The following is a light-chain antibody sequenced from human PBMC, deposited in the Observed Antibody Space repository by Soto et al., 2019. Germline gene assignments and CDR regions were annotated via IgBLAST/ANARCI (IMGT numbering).Light chain of an antibody. J-gene: IGLJ1*01. V-gene: IGLV2-14*01. Sequence: QSVLIQPASVSGSPGQSITISCTGTSSDVGGYNYVSWYQQHPGKAPKFMIYDVSNRPSGVSNRFSGSKSGNTASLTISGVQAEDEADYYCSSYTTSNTRQIVFGTGTKVTVL. CDR1: SSDVGGYNY. CDR2: DVS. CDR3: SSYTTSNTRQIV.